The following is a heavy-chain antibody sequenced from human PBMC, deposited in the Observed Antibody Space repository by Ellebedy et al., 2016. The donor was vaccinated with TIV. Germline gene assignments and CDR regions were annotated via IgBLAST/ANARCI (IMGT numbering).Heavy chain of an antibody. J-gene: IGHJ6*02. CDR1: GFAFSSRW. V-gene: IGHV3-74*01. CDR2: INSDGSST. Sequence: GESLKISCVASGFAFSSRWIHWVRQAPGKGLVWVSHINSDGSSTTYADSVKGRFTISRDNANDTVYLQMNSLRAEDTAVYYCGRDYRYGLDVWGQGTTVIVSS. CDR3: GRDYRYGLDV. D-gene: IGHD4-17*01.